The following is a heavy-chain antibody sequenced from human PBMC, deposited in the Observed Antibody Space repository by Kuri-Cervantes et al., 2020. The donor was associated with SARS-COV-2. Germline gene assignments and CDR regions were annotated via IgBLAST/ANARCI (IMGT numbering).Heavy chain of an antibody. V-gene: IGHV3-7*03. Sequence: GGSLRLSCAASGFTFSSYWMSWVRQAPGKGLEWVANIKQDGSEKYYVDSVKGRSTISRDNAKNSLYLQMNSLRAEDTAVYYCATGSGSYRGWFDPWGQGALVTVSS. CDR1: GFTFSSYW. D-gene: IGHD1-26*01. CDR2: IKQDGSEK. CDR3: ATGSGSYRGWFDP. J-gene: IGHJ5*02.